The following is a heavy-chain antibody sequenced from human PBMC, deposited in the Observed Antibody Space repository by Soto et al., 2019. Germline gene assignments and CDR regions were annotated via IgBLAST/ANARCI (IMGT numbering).Heavy chain of an antibody. Sequence: VSVKVSCKASGYTFTSYGISWVRQAPGQGLEWMGWISSYNGNTNYAQKVQGRVTMTTDTSTSTTYMELRSLRSDDTAVYYCARGPRYCSSTSCFSGVTWFDPWGQGTLVTVSS. CDR3: ARGPRYCSSTSCFSGVTWFDP. J-gene: IGHJ5*02. CDR2: ISSYNGNT. CDR1: GYTFTSYG. V-gene: IGHV1-18*04. D-gene: IGHD2-2*01.